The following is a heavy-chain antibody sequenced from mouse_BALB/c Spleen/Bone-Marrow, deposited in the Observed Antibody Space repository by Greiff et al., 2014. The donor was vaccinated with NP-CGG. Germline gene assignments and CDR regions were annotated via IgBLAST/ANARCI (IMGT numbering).Heavy chain of an antibody. CDR2: IWGDGST. CDR1: GFSLTGYG. J-gene: IGHJ4*01. Sequence: VQLVESGPGLVAPSQSLSITCTVSGFSLTGYGVNWVRQPPGKGLEWLGMIWGDGSTDYNSALKSRLSISKDNSKSQVFLRMNSLQTDDTARYYCARGGNYYAMDYWGQGTSVTVSS. V-gene: IGHV2-6-7*01. CDR3: ARGGNYYAMDY. D-gene: IGHD2-1*01.